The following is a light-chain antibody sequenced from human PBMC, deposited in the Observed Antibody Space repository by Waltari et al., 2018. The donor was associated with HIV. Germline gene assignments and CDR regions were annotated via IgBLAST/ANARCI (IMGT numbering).Light chain of an antibody. J-gene: IGLJ3*02. CDR3: QSADSTGTYWV. Sequence: SYELTQPPSASVSPGQTARISCSGDALPTQYVFWYQQRPGQAPVMVIYREKERPSGIPDRFSGSSAGTTVTLTISGVQAEDEADYYCQSADSTGTYWVFGGGTKLTVL. CDR2: REK. CDR1: ALPTQY. V-gene: IGLV3-25*03.